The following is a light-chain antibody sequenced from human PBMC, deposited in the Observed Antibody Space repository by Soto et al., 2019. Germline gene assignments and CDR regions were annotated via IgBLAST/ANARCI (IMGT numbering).Light chain of an antibody. CDR2: GNI. J-gene: IGLJ2*01. Sequence: VLTQPPSVSGAPGQRVTISCTGSSSNIGAGYDVHWYQQVPGTAPKLLIYGNINRPSGVPDRFSGSKSGTSASLAITGLQADDEADYYCQSYDSSLTVVFGGGTKLTVL. CDR3: QSYDSSLTVV. CDR1: SSNIGAGYD. V-gene: IGLV1-40*01.